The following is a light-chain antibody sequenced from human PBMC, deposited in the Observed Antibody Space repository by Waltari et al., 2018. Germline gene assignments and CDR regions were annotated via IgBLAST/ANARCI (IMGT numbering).Light chain of an antibody. CDR1: QSVSSNY. Sequence: EIVLTQSPGTLSLSPGERATLSCRASQSVSSNYLASYQQKPGQALRLLIPRASSRAAGIPGRFSGSGSGTDFTLTISGLEPEYFAVYYCQQYGSSPSTFGQGTKVEIK. CDR3: QQYGSSPST. V-gene: IGKV3-20*01. CDR2: RAS. J-gene: IGKJ1*01.